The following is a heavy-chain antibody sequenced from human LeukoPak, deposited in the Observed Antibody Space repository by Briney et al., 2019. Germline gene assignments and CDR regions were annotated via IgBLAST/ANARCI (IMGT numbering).Heavy chain of an antibody. V-gene: IGHV6-1*01. CDR1: GDSVSSINGA. Sequence: SQTLSLTCAISGDSVSSINGAWNWIRQSPSRGLGWLGRTYYRSKWYNDYVESMKGRITISPDTSKNQFSLHLNSVTPEDTAAYYCARDLGNTGWYTFDYWGQGTLVTVSS. CDR3: ARDLGNTGWYTFDY. CDR2: TYYRSKWYN. D-gene: IGHD6-19*01. J-gene: IGHJ4*02.